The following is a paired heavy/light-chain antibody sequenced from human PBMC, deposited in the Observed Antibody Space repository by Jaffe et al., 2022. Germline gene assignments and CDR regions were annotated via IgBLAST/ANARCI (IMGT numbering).Heavy chain of an antibody. CDR3: ARAKGDLDY. Sequence: EVQLVESGGDLVQPGGSLRLSCAASGFTFSAYWMHWVRRAPGKGLVWVSGINSDGSITQYADSVKGRFTISRDNAKNTLYLQMKGLRDDDTALYYCARAKGDLDYWGQGTLVTVSS. V-gene: IGHV3-74*01. CDR2: INSDGSIT. D-gene: IGHD2-21*02. J-gene: IGHJ4*02. CDR1: GFTFSAYW.
Light chain of an antibody. Sequence: EIVLTQSPGTLSLSPGERATLSCRASQSVSSSNFAWYQQKPGQAPRLLIYGASSRATGIPDRFSGSGSGTDFTLTISRLEPEDFAVYYCHLYGSSFRTFGQGTKVEIK. CDR3: HLYGSSFRT. CDR1: QSVSSSN. J-gene: IGKJ1*01. CDR2: GAS. V-gene: IGKV3-20*01.